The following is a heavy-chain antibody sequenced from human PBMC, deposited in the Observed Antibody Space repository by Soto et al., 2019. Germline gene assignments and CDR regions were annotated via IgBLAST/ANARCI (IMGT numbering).Heavy chain of an antibody. CDR2: INSDGSVS. J-gene: IGHJ6*03. V-gene: IGHV3-74*02. D-gene: IGHD2-15*01. CDR3: ARGDCVGGTCYSLAGSFYYYMDV. Sequence: VQLVESGGGLVQPGRSLRLSCAASGFTFSNYWMYWVRQAPGKGLEWVSRINSDGSVSSYADSVKGRLTISRDNVKNTLYLQMDSLRAEDTAVYYCARGDCVGGTCYSLAGSFYYYMDVWGKGTTVTVFS. CDR1: GFTFSNYW.